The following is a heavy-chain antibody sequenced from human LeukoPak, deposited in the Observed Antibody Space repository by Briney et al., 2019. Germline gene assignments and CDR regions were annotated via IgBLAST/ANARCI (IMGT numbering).Heavy chain of an antibody. J-gene: IGHJ4*02. CDR3: AKDKYYDFWSPPGDY. D-gene: IGHD3-3*01. CDR1: GFTFSSYA. Sequence: GGSLRLSCAASGFTFSSYAMSWVRQAPGKGLEWVAFIRYDGSNKYYADSVKGRFTISRDNSKNTLYLQMNSLRAEDTAVYYCAKDKYYDFWSPPGDYWGQGTLVTVSS. CDR2: IRYDGSNK. V-gene: IGHV3-30*02.